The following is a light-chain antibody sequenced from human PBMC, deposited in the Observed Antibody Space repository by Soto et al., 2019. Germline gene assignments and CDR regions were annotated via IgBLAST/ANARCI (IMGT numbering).Light chain of an antibody. CDR2: WAS. CDR3: YQHHTAPLT. J-gene: IGKJ4*01. Sequence: DTVTIPSPDSLAVSLRERATINCKPSQILLSNNKNLLSWYQQKPGQSPKLLISWASTRESGVPDRFSGSGSATAFTLTISSLQAEDVAVYYCYQHHTAPLTFGGGTKVDIK. V-gene: IGKV4-1*01. CDR1: QILLSNNKNL.